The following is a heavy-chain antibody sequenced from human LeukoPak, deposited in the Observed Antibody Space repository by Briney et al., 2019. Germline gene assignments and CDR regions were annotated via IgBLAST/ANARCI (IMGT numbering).Heavy chain of an antibody. V-gene: IGHV3-48*01. Sequence: GGSLRLSCAPSGFNFSIYSMNWVRQAPGKGLEWVSYITRSSTTIYYADSVKGRFTISRDNAKNSLYLQMNGLRVEDTAVYFCASTTYYFNWGQGILVTVSS. CDR2: ITRSSTTI. CDR3: ASTTYYFN. CDR1: GFNFSIYS. J-gene: IGHJ4*02. D-gene: IGHD3-10*01.